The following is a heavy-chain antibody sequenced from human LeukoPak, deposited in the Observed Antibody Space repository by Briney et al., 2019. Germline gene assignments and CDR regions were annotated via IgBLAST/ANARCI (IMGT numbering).Heavy chain of an antibody. J-gene: IGHJ4*02. CDR3: AKGDATSRKKEPFDY. V-gene: IGHV3-23*01. CDR2: ISGSGGST. CDR1: GFTFSSYA. D-gene: IGHD1-14*01. Sequence: GGSLRLSCAASGFTFSSYAMSWVRQAPGKGLEWVSAISGSGGSTYYADSVKGRFTISRDNSTNTLYLQMNSLRVEDTAVSYCAKGDATSRKKEPFDYWGQGTLVTVSS.